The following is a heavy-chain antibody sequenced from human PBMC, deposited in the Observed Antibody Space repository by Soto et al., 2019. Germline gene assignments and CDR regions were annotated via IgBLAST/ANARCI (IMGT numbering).Heavy chain of an antibody. Sequence: QVQLQESGPGLVKPSGTLSLTCAVSGGSISSSNWWSWVRQPPGKGLEWIGEIYHSGRTNYNPSLKSRVTISVDKSKNQCSRKLSSVTAADTAVYYCARVSIRWELLIYGMDVWGQGTTVTVSS. CDR2: IYHSGRT. J-gene: IGHJ6*02. V-gene: IGHV4-4*02. D-gene: IGHD1-26*01. CDR3: ARVSIRWELLIYGMDV. CDR1: GGSISSSNW.